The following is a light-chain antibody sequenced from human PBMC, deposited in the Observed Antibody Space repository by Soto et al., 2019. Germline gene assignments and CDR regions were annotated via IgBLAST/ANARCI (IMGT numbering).Light chain of an antibody. V-gene: IGKV3-11*01. CDR1: QSVSSY. CDR2: DAS. CDR3: HQRSDWPQT. J-gene: IGKJ1*01. Sequence: EIVLTQSPATLSLSPGERATLSCRASQSVSSYLAWYQQKPGQPPRLLIYDASTRATGIPARFSGSGSGTDFTLTISSLDPEDFAVYYCHQRSDWPQTFGQGTKVEGK.